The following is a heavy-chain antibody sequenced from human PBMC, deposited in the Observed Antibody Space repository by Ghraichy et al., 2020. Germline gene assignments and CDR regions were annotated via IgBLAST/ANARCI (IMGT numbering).Heavy chain of an antibody. CDR1: EFNFAKFT. D-gene: IGHD3-3*01. CDR2: ISSDGKTQ. J-gene: IGHJ3*01. CDR3: ARDNTIFGFAMGASDL. V-gene: IGHV3-30*04. Sequence: GSLRLSCTASEFNFAKFTMHWVRQAPGKGLEWVAVISSDGKTQYYADAVKGRFSVSRDNPQNSLFLQMNRLSAEDTALYFCARDNTIFGFAMGASDLWGQGTMVTVSS.